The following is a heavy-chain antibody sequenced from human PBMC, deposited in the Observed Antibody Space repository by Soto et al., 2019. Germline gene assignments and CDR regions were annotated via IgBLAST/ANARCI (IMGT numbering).Heavy chain of an antibody. CDR3: VGTGTTDDY. V-gene: IGHV4-30-4*01. CDR1: GASVSSGDYY. D-gene: IGHD4-17*01. Sequence: QVQLQESGPGLVKPSQTLSLTCTVSGASVSSGDYYWSSIRQSPGKGLEWIGYIYYSGDSYYNPSITGRPTISIDTSKNQFSLIMNSVTVADTAIYYCVGTGTTDDYWGRGTLVTVSS. CDR2: IYYSGDS. J-gene: IGHJ4*02.